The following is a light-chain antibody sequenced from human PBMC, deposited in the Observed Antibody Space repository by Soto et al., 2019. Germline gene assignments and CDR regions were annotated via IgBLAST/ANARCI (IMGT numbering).Light chain of an antibody. Sequence: EIVLTQSPATLSLSPGERATLSCRASQSVSSYLAWYQQKPGQAPRLLIYDASNRATGIPARFSGSGSGTDFTLTISSLEPEDCAVYYCQQRSNWQFGQGTKVEIK. CDR2: DAS. CDR1: QSVSSY. V-gene: IGKV3-11*01. CDR3: QQRSNWQ. J-gene: IGKJ1*01.